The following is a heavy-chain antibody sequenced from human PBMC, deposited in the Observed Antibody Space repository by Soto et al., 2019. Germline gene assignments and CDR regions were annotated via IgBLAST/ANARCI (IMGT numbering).Heavy chain of an antibody. Sequence: SETLSLTCTVSGGSISSGDYYWSWIRQPPGKGLEWIGYIYYSGSTYYNPSLKSRVTISVDTSKNQFSLKLSSVTAADTAVYYCAREGGIGGATTFDYWGREPLVTVSS. CDR3: AREGGIGGATTFDY. CDR2: IYYSGST. J-gene: IGHJ4*02. CDR1: GGSISSGDYY. D-gene: IGHD1-26*01. V-gene: IGHV4-30-4*01.